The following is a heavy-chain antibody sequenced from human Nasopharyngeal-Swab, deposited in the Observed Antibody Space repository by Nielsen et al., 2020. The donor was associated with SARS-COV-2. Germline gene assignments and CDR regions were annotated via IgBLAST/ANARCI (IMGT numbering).Heavy chain of an antibody. D-gene: IGHD5-18*01. CDR3: ARAETGYSYGYPFDY. CDR2: IWYDGSNK. Sequence: GGSLRLSCAASGFTFSSYGMHWVRQAPGKGLEWVAVIWYDGSNKYYADSVKGRFTISRDNSKNTLYLQMNSLRAEDTAVYYCARAETGYSYGYPFDYWGQGTLVTVSS. CDR1: GFTFSSYG. J-gene: IGHJ4*02. V-gene: IGHV3-33*01.